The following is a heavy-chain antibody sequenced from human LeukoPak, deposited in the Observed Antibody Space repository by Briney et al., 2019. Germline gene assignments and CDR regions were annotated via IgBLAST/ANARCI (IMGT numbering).Heavy chain of an antibody. V-gene: IGHV3-20*04. CDR2: INWHGSST. Sequence: GGSLRLSCASSGFTFDDYGMTWVRQTPGKGLEWVSDINWHGSSTAYTDSVKGRFIISRDNDKNSLYLEMNSLRAEDTALYYCARGDFGSGSYSHWYFDLWGRGTRVTVSS. CDR3: ARGDFGSGSYSHWYFDL. D-gene: IGHD3-10*01. J-gene: IGHJ2*01. CDR1: GFTFDDYG.